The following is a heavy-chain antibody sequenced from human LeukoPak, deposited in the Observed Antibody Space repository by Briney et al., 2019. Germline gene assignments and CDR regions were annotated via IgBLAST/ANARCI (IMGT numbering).Heavy chain of an antibody. CDR2: IYYSGST. V-gene: IGHV4-59*01. CDR3: AKGFEGGAFDI. J-gene: IGHJ3*02. D-gene: IGHD3-16*01. Sequence: PSETLSLTCTVSGGSISSYYWTWIRQPPGKGLEWIGSIYYSGSTNYSPSLKSRVTISVDTSKNQFSLKLSSVTAAATAVYYCAKGFEGGAFDIWGQGTMVTVSS. CDR1: GGSISSYY.